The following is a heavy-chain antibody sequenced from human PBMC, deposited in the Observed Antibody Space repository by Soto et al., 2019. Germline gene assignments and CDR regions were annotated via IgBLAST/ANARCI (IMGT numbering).Heavy chain of an antibody. J-gene: IGHJ5*02. D-gene: IGHD4-4*01. CDR3: ARQGPTTSRVTARYGWFDP. V-gene: IGHV4-59*08. CDR1: GGSISSYY. Sequence: QVQLQESGPGLVKPSETLSLTCSVSGGSISSYYWSWIRQPPGKGLEWIGYIYYTGTTNYNPSLRSRVTISIDTSKNQFSLKLSSVTAADTAVYHCARQGPTTSRVTARYGWFDPWGQGTLVTVSS. CDR2: IYYTGTT.